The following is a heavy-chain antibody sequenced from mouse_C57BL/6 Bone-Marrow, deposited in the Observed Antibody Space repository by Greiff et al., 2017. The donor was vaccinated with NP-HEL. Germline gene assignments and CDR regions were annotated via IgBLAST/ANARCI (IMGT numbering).Heavy chain of an antibody. CDR3: TAGGSSPYAMDY. J-gene: IGHJ4*01. Sequence: EVQLQQSGAELVRPGASVKLSCTASGFNIKDDYMHWVKQRPEQGLEWIGWIDPENGDTEYASKFQGKATITADTSSNTAYLQLSRLTSEDTAVYYCTAGGSSPYAMDYWGQGTAVTVTS. D-gene: IGHD1-1*01. CDR2: IDPENGDT. CDR1: GFNIKDDY. V-gene: IGHV14-4*01.